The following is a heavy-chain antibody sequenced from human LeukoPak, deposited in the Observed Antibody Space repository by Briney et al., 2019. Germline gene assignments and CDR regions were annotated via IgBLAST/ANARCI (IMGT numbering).Heavy chain of an antibody. CDR3: ARVFRVGDSFL. D-gene: IGHD5-24*01. CDR2: ISRSSSYI. J-gene: IGHJ4*02. Sequence: GGSLSLSCAASGFTFSCYAMRWVRQAPGKGLEWDSSISRSSSYIYDADSVKGRFTISRDDAKNPLYLQMNSLRAEDTAVYYCARVFRVGDSFLWGQGTLVTVSS. V-gene: IGHV3-21*01. CDR1: GFTFSCYA.